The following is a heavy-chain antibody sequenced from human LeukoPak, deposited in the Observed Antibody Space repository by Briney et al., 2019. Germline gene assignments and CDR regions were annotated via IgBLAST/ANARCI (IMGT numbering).Heavy chain of an antibody. Sequence: GGSLRLACAASGFTVSSNYMSCVRHAPGKGLEWVSVIYNGVSTYYPDSVQGRFTISRANYQNPLYLQMNSLRAEDRDVYYCARGVFSSSLQHWGQGTLVTVSS. CDR2: IYNGVST. D-gene: IGHD6-13*01. J-gene: IGHJ4*02. CDR3: ARGVFSSSLQH. CDR1: GFTVSSNY. V-gene: IGHV3-66*02.